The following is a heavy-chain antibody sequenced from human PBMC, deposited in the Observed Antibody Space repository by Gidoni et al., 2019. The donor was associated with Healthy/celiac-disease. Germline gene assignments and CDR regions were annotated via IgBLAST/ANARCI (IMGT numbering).Heavy chain of an antibody. Sequence: EVQLVQSGAEVKKPGESLKISCTGSGYSFTSYWIRWVRQMPGNGLEWMGIIYPGDSDTRYSPSFQGQVTIAADKAISTAYLQWSSLKASDTAMYYCARQGYDFWSGYYDYDYYGMDVWGQGTTVTVSS. V-gene: IGHV5-51*01. CDR1: GYSFTSYW. CDR3: ARQGYDFWSGYYDYDYYGMDV. D-gene: IGHD3-3*01. CDR2: IYPGDSDT. J-gene: IGHJ6*02.